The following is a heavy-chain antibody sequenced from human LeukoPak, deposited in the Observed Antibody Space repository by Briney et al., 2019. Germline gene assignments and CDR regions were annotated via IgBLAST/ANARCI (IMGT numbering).Heavy chain of an antibody. CDR3: AMRGNTWYDC. CDR1: GFTFSDHY. J-gene: IGHJ4*02. D-gene: IGHD6-13*01. V-gene: IGHV3-72*01. Sequence: PGGSLRLSCAVSGFTFSDHYMDWVRQAPGKGLEWVGRSRNKARGYTTEYAASVKGRFTISRDDSKNSLYLQMNGLKTEDTAVYYCAMRGNTWYDCWGQGTLVTVSS. CDR2: SRNKARGYTT.